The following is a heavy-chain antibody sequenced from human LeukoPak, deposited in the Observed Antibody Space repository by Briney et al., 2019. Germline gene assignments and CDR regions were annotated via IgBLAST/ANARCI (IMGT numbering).Heavy chain of an antibody. CDR3: ARVGVPTLHYGSGSLYSYYFDY. V-gene: IGHV4-59*01. CDR1: GGSISSYY. Sequence: SETLSLTCTVSGGSISSYYWSWIRQPPGKGLEWIGYIYYSGSTNYNPSLKSRVTISVDTSKNQFSLKLSSVTAADTAVYYCARVGVPTLHYGSGSLYSYYFDYWGQGTLVTVSS. CDR2: IYYSGST. J-gene: IGHJ4*02. D-gene: IGHD3-10*01.